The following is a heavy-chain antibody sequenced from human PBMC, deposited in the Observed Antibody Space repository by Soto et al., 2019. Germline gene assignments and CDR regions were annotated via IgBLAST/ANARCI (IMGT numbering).Heavy chain of an antibody. CDR1: GGTFSRYA. J-gene: IGHJ6*02. CDR2: IIPIFGTA. CDR3: ARVGSSEGYYYGRDV. V-gene: IGHV1-69*06. Sequence: SVKVSCKASGGTFSRYAISWVRQAPGQGLEWMGGIIPIFGTANYAQKLQGRVTITADKSTSTAYMELSSLRSEDTAVYYCARVGSSEGYYYGRDVWGQGTTVTVSS.